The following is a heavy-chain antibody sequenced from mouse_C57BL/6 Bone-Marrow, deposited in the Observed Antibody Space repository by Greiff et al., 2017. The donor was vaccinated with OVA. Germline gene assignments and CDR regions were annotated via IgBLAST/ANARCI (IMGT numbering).Heavy chain of an antibody. D-gene: IGHD3-2*02. Sequence: VQLQQPGAELVRPGTSVKLSCKASGYTFTSYWMDWVKQRPGQGLEWIGNIYPSDSETHYNQKFKDKATLTVDKSSSTAYMQLSSLTSEDSAVYDCARYGAQARGFDYWGQGTTLTVSS. CDR3: ARYGAQARGFDY. CDR1: GYTFTSYW. V-gene: IGHV1-61*01. CDR2: IYPSDSET. J-gene: IGHJ2*01.